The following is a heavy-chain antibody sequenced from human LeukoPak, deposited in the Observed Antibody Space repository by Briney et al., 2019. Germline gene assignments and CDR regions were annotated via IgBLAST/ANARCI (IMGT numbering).Heavy chain of an antibody. J-gene: IGHJ4*02. V-gene: IGHV4-4*02. CDR2: ISLSGVT. CDR1: GGSISSTNC. CDR3: SRDSGAFSPFGY. Sequence: SGTLSLTCGVSGGSISSTNCWSWVRQPPGQGLEWIGEISLSGVTNYNPSLKSRVTMSLDRSKNHLSLTLTSVTAADTAVYYCSRDSGAFSPFGYWGQGTPVTVSS. D-gene: IGHD1-26*01.